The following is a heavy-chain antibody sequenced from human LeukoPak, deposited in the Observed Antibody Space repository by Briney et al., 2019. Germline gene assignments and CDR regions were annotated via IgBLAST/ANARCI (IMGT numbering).Heavy chain of an antibody. CDR2: ISYDGSNK. D-gene: IGHD2-21*01. V-gene: IGHV3-30*19. CDR1: GFTFSSYG. J-gene: IGHJ3*02. CDR3: ARDAPLFNAFDI. Sequence: GGSLRLSCAASGFTFSSYGMHWVRQAPGKGLEWVAVISYDGSNKYYADSVKGRFTISRDNSKNTLYLQMNSLRAEDTAVYYCARDAPLFNAFDIWGQGTMVTVSS.